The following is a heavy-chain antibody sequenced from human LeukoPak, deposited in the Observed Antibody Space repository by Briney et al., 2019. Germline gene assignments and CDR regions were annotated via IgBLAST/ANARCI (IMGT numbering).Heavy chain of an antibody. J-gene: IGHJ4*02. CDR3: ARERAAAGTRLDY. CDR2: IYHSGST. CDR1: GGSISSSNW. V-gene: IGHV4-4*02. Sequence: SETLSLTCAVSGGSISSSNWWSWVRPPPGKGLEWIGEIYHSGSTNYNPSLKSRATISVDKSKNQFSLKLSSVTAADTAVYYCARERAAAGTRLDYWGQGTLVTVSS. D-gene: IGHD6-13*01.